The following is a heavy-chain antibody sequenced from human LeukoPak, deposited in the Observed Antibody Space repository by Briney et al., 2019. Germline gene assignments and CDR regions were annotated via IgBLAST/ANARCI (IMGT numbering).Heavy chain of an antibody. CDR3: ARSGFGVVVITGAFDI. J-gene: IGHJ3*02. CDR1: GFTFSSYG. CDR2: ISYDGSNK. Sequence: PGGTLRLSCAASGFTFSSYGLSWVRQAPGKGLEWVAVISYDGSNKYYADSVKGRFTISRDNSKNSLYLQMNSLRAEDTAVYYCARSGFGVVVITGAFDIWGQGTMVTVSS. D-gene: IGHD3-22*01. V-gene: IGHV3-30*03.